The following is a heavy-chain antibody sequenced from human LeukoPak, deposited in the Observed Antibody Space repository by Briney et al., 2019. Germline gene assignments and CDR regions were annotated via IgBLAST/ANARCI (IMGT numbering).Heavy chain of an antibody. CDR3: AREPSSGYVGIDY. D-gene: IGHD3-22*01. V-gene: IGHV3-48*03. CDR2: IGSSGSTI. CDR1: GFTFSSYE. Sequence: GGSLRLSCAASGFTFSSYEMNWVRQAPGKGLEWVSYIGSSGSTIYYADSVKGRFTISRDNAKNSLYLQMNSLRAEDTAVYYCAREPSSGYVGIDYWGQGTLVTVSS. J-gene: IGHJ4*02.